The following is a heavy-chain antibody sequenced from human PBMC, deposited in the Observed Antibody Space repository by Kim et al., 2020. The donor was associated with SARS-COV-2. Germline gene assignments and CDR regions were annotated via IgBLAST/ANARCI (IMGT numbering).Heavy chain of an antibody. CDR3: ARDLDGDYDWYFDL. D-gene: IGHD4-17*01. J-gene: IGHJ2*01. V-gene: IGHV3-74*01. CDR2: INVDGRST. CDR1: GFTFSSYW. Sequence: GGSLRLSCAASGFTFSSYWIHWVRQSPGKGLLWVSRINVDGRSTNYADSVKGRFTISRDNAKNTLYLQMNNLRADDTAVYYCARDLDGDYDWYFDLWGRGTLVTVSS.